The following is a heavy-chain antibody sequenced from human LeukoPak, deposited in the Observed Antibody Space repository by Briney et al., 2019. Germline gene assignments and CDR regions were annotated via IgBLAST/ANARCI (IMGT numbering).Heavy chain of an antibody. CDR2: ISGSGGST. D-gene: IGHD3-22*01. Sequence: GGSLRLSCAASGFTFSSYAMSWVRQAPGKGLEWVSAISGSGGSTCYADSVKGRFTISRDNSKNTLYLQMNSLRAEDTAVYYCAKNRDYYTTHDYWGQGTLVTVSS. J-gene: IGHJ4*02. CDR3: AKNRDYYTTHDY. V-gene: IGHV3-23*01. CDR1: GFTFSSYA.